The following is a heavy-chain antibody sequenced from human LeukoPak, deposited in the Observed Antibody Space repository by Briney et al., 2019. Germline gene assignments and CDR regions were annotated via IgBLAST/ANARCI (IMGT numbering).Heavy chain of an antibody. CDR3: ARDPRWLTPDCTSTSCYENYFDP. D-gene: IGHD2-2*01. Sequence: PSETLSLTCAVYGGSFSGYYRSWIRQPPGKGLEWIGEINHSGSTNYNPSLKSRVTISVDTSKNQFSLKLSSVTAADTAVYYCARDPRWLTPDCTSTSCYENYFDPWGQGTLVTVSS. CDR2: INHSGST. J-gene: IGHJ5*02. V-gene: IGHV4-34*01. CDR1: GGSFSGYY.